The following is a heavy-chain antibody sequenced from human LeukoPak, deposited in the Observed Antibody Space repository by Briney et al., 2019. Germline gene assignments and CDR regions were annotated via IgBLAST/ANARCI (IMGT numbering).Heavy chain of an antibody. CDR3: ARVLYYGSARRYYFDY. CDR1: GFIFNNFW. J-gene: IGHJ4*02. CDR2: IKQDGNEK. V-gene: IGHV3-7*01. Sequence: GGSLRLSCTASGFIFNNFWMNWVRQAPGKGLEWVANIKQDGNEKYYLDSVMGRFTISRDNAKNSMYLQMNTLRAEDTGVYYCARVLYYGSARRYYFDYWGQGTLVTVSS. D-gene: IGHD3-10*01.